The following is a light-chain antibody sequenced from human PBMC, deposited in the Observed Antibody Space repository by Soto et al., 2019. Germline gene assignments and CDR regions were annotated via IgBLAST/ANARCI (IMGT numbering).Light chain of an antibody. CDR1: QSINNW. V-gene: IGKV1-5*03. CDR3: QQYSSAST. CDR2: RAS. J-gene: IGKJ1*01. Sequence: DIQMTQSPSTLSASVGDRVTITCRASQSINNWLAWYQQKPGKAPKLLIYRASSLENGVPSRFSGRGSGTEFIFTITSLQPDGFATYYCQQYSSASTFGQGTKVEI.